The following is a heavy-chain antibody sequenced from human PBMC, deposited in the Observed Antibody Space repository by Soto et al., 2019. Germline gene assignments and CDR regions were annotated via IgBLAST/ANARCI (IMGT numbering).Heavy chain of an antibody. Sequence: SETLSLTCTVTGGAISGYYWTWIRQSDGEGLEWIGRIYSSGSTNYNPSLKGRVTISLDTSMNYFSLRLSSVTAADTAVYYCARGQRFSDWFDPWGQGTLVTVSS. D-gene: IGHD3-3*01. CDR1: GGAISGYY. CDR3: ARGQRFSDWFDP. CDR2: IYSSGST. V-gene: IGHV4-4*07. J-gene: IGHJ5*02.